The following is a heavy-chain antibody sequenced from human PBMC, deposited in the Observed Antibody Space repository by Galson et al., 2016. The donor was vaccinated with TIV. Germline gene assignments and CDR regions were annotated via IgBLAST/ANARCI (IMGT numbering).Heavy chain of an antibody. J-gene: IGHJ4*02. CDR3: ARDKSGGKYWGLLDH. CDR1: GNTVTTYF. Sequence: SVKVSCKASGNTVTTYFIHWVRQAPGQGLEWMGTIDPSGGTPTYSQTFQDRVTMTRDTSASTVYMDLRSLRSDDTAVYYCARDKSGGKYWGLLDHLGQGTLVSVSS. D-gene: IGHD7-27*01. V-gene: IGHV1-46*01. CDR2: IDPSGGTP.